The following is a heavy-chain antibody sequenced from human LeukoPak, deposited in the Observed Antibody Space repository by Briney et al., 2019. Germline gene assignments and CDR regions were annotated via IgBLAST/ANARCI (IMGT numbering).Heavy chain of an antibody. D-gene: IGHD1-26*01. CDR1: GFTFSSYW. CDR3: ARVRGSYFNDAFDI. CDR2: IKQDGSEK. V-gene: IGHV3-7*01. J-gene: IGHJ3*02. Sequence: GGSLRLSCAASGFTFSSYWMSWVRQAPGKGLEWVANIKQDGSEKYYVDSVKGRFTISRDNAKNSLYLQMNSLRGEDTAVYYCARVRGSYFNDAFDIWGQGTMVTVPS.